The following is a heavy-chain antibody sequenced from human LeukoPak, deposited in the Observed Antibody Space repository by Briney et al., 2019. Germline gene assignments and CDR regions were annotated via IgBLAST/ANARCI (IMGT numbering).Heavy chain of an antibody. CDR3: ARDLGYCSGGSCYAVSDY. J-gene: IGHJ4*02. V-gene: IGHV1-18*01. D-gene: IGHD2-15*01. CDR2: ISAYNGNT. CDR1: GYTFTSYG. Sequence: ASVKVSCKASGYTFTSYGISWVRQAPGQGREWMGWISAYNGNTNYAQKLQGRVTMTTDTSTSTAYMELRSLRSDDTAVYYCARDLGYCSGGSCYAVSDYWGQGTLVTVSS.